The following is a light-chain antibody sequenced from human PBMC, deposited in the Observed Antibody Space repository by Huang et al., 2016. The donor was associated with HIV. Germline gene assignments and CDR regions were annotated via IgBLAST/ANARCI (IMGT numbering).Light chain of an antibody. CDR3: HQYGTSVGT. CDR2: AAS. Sequence: EIVLTQSPGTLSLSPGERATLSCGASQTVSNNFLAWYQHKPGQAPRRLIYAASSRANGIPDRFSGSGSRRDFNLTISRLEPEDFAVYYCHQYGTSVGTFGPGTKVDVK. V-gene: IGKV3-20*01. CDR1: QTVSNNF. J-gene: IGKJ1*01.